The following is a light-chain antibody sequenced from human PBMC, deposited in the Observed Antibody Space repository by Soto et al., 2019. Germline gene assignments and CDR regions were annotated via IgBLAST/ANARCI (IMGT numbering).Light chain of an antibody. Sequence: EIVLTQSPATLSLSPGERATLSCTASPSVTNYLAWYQQKPGQAPRLLIFDTSIRATGIPARFSGSGSGTDFTLPISSLEPEDFAVYYCQQRRDWPAFGQGTRLEIK. CDR2: DTS. J-gene: IGKJ5*01. CDR3: QQRRDWPA. CDR1: PSVTNY. V-gene: IGKV3-11*01.